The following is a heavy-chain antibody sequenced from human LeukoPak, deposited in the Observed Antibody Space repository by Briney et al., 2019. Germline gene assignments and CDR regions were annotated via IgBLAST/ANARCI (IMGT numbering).Heavy chain of an antibody. J-gene: IGHJ4*02. Sequence: GGSLRLSCAASGFTFSSYSMNWVRQAPGKGLEWVSSISSSSSYIYYADSVKGRFTISRDNAKNSLYLQMNSLRAEDTAVYYCAKRRLVEPRASDYWGQGTLVTVSS. CDR3: AKRRLVEPRASDY. D-gene: IGHD6-19*01. CDR1: GFTFSSYS. V-gene: IGHV3-21*04. CDR2: ISSSSSYI.